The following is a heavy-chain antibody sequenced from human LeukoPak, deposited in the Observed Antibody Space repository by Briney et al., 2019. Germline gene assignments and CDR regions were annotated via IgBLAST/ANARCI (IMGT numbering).Heavy chain of an antibody. CDR1: GYTFTNYY. Sequence: GASVTVSCTASGYTFTNYYMNCVRQAPGQGLEWMGLINPSDGSTTYAQKFQGRVTMTRDTSTTTVYMELSSLRSEDTAVYYCARSLCSSSSCPIDYWGQGTLVTVSS. V-gene: IGHV1-46*01. CDR2: INPSDGST. J-gene: IGHJ4*02. CDR3: ARSLCSSSSCPIDY. D-gene: IGHD2-2*01.